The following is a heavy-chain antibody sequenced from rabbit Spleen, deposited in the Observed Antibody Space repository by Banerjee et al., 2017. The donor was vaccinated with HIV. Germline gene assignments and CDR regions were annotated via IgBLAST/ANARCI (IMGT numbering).Heavy chain of an antibody. CDR3: ARNYVNAFDP. CDR1: GFSFSGSYW. D-gene: IGHD1-1*01. Sequence: QSLEESGGGLVKPGASLTLTCTASGFSFSGSYWIYWVRQAPGKGLEWIACIYTSSGDTEYASWAKGRFTVSKTSSTTVTLQMTSLTAADTATYFCARNYVNAFDPWGPGTLVTVS. J-gene: IGHJ2*01. V-gene: IGHV1S40*01. CDR2: IYTSSGDT.